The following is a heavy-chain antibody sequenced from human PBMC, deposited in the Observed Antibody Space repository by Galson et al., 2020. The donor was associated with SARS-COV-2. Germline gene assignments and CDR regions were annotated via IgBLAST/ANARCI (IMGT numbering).Heavy chain of an antibody. V-gene: IGHV1-69*10. CDR2: IIPILGIA. J-gene: IGHJ6*03. D-gene: IGHD3-3*01. CDR1: GGTFSSYA. Sequence: SVKVSCKASGGTFSSYAISWVRQAPGQGLEWMGGIIPILGIANYAQKFQGRVTITADKSTSTAYMELSSLRSEDTAVYYCARHPAGSGYYYYYYYYMDVWGKGTTVTVSS. CDR3: ARHPAGSGYYYYYYYYMDV.